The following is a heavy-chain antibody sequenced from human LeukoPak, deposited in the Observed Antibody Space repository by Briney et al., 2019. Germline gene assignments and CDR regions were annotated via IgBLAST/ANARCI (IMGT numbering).Heavy chain of an antibody. CDR3: ARDGYDADGYLDY. Sequence: ASVKVPCKASGYPFRSYVIHWLRQAPGQTLEWIGWINPANGNTKYSRNFQGRVTITRDTSASVVYMELSSLRYEDTAVYYCARDGYDADGYLDYWGQGALVPVSS. V-gene: IGHV1-3*01. CDR2: INPANGNT. CDR1: GYPFRSYV. J-gene: IGHJ4*02. D-gene: IGHD5-12*01.